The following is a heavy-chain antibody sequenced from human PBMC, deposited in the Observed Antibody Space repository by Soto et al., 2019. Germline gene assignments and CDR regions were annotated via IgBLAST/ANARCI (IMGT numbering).Heavy chain of an antibody. CDR1: GFTLSSYA. CDR3: AKPTMITVWGAFDI. D-gene: IGHD3-16*01. CDR2: ISGSGGSR. J-gene: IGHJ3*02. V-gene: IGHV3-23*01. Sequence: GGAPRLSCGAPGFTLSSYAMRWGRPAPGKGLEWVSAISGSGGSRFSADSVKGRFIISRDNSKNTVYLQMNSLRADDTAVYYCAKPTMITVWGAFDIWGQGTMVTVSS.